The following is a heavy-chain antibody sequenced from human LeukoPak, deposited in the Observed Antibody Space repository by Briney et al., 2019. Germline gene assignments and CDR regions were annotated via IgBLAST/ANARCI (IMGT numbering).Heavy chain of an antibody. Sequence: NPGGSLRLSCAASGFTFSDYYMRWLRQAPGKGREWVSFISSGGDTINYADSMKGRFTISRDNAKNSLYLQMNSLRAEDTAVYYCARDRTRETFDYWGRGTLVTVSS. CDR3: ARDRTRETFDY. V-gene: IGHV3-11*04. CDR1: GFTFSDYY. CDR2: ISSGGDTI. D-gene: IGHD1-1*01. J-gene: IGHJ4*02.